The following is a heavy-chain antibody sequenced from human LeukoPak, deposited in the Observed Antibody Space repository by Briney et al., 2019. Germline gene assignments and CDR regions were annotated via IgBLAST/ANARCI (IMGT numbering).Heavy chain of an antibody. D-gene: IGHD5-12*01. V-gene: IGHV3-23*01. J-gene: IGHJ4*02. Sequence: GGPLRLSCAPSGFTFRRYAMSWVRQATGKGLEWVSAISGSGGSTYYADSVKGRFTISRDNSKNTLYLQMNSLRAEDTAVYYCAKDLGYGGYSGFDYWGQGTLVTVSS. CDR3: AKDLGYGGYSGFDY. CDR1: GFTFRRYA. CDR2: ISGSGGST.